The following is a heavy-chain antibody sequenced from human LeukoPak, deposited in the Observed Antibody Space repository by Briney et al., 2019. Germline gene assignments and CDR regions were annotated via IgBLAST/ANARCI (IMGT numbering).Heavy chain of an antibody. CDR3: ARLSAAVHLGAFDL. V-gene: IGHV4-4*09. J-gene: IGHJ3*01. D-gene: IGHD3-3*01. Sequence: SETLSLTCAASGVSISPYYWAWIRQPPGKGLEWIGYIHTSGSNNQYPSLKSRVTISVDKSKNHFSLRLTSVTAADTAVYYCARLSAAVHLGAFDLWGQGTMVTVSS. CDR2: IHTSGSN. CDR1: GVSISPYY.